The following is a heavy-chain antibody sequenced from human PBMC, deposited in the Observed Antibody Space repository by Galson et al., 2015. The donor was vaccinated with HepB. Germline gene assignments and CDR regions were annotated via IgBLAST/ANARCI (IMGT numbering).Heavy chain of an antibody. CDR1: GFTFSSYW. D-gene: IGHD3-10*01. Sequence: SLRLSCAASGFTFSSYWMHWVRQAPGKGLVWVSRINSDGSSTSYADSVKGRITISRDNATNTLYLQMNSLRAEDTAVYYCARAIPVSLWFGELRNYYYYGMDVWGQGTTVTVSS. V-gene: IGHV3-74*01. CDR3: ARAIPVSLWFGELRNYYYYGMDV. CDR2: INSDGSST. J-gene: IGHJ6*02.